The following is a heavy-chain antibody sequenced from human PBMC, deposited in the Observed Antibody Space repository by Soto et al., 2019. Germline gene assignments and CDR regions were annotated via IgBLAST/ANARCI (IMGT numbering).Heavy chain of an antibody. CDR1: GGSFSGYY. D-gene: IGHD3-10*01. CDR3: ARDNYGSGSYSYYYYYYGMDV. CDR2: INHSGST. V-gene: IGHV4-34*01. Sequence: PSETLSLTCAVYGGSFSGYYWSWIRQPPGKGLEWIGEINHSGSTNYNLSLKSRVTISVDTSKNQFSLKLSSVTAADTAVYYCARDNYGSGSYSYYYYYYGMDVWGQGTTVTVSS. J-gene: IGHJ6*02.